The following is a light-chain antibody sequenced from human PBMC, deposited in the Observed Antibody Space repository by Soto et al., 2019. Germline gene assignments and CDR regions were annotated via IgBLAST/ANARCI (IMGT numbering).Light chain of an antibody. J-gene: IGLJ1*01. CDR2: EVN. Sequence: QSALTQPPSASGSPGQSVTISCTGSSSDVGGYNYVSWYQQHPGKVPKLMVYEVNKRPSGVPGRFSGSKSGNTASLTVSGLQGEDEADYYCTSYAGGNNVFGTGTKVTVL. CDR1: SSDVGGYNY. V-gene: IGLV2-8*01. CDR3: TSYAGGNNV.